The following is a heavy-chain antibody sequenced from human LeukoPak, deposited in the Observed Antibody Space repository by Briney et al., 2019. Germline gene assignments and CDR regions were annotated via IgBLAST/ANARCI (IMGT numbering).Heavy chain of an antibody. Sequence: PGGSLRLSCAASGFTFSSYAMNWVRQAPGKGLEWVSGISGSGRDTYYADSVKGRFTISRDNSKNTLYLQMNSLRAEDTAVYYCATNYYDRSGYFPHLDYWGQGALVSVPS. CDR2: ISGSGRDT. CDR3: ATNYYDRSGYFPHLDY. V-gene: IGHV3-23*01. D-gene: IGHD3-22*01. J-gene: IGHJ4*02. CDR1: GFTFSSYA.